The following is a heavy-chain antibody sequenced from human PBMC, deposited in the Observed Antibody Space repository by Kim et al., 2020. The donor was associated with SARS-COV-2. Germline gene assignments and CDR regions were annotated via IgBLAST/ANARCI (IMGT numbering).Heavy chain of an antibody. CDR3: ARQISRYPNRHSPHSSSWSNWFDP. CDR2: IYYSGST. D-gene: IGHD6-13*01. J-gene: IGHJ5*02. CDR1: GGSISSSSYY. V-gene: IGHV4-39*01. Sequence: SETLSLTCTVSGGSISSSSYYWGWIRQPPGKGLEWIGSIYYSGSTYYNPSLKSRVTISVDTSKNQFSLKLSSVTAADTAVYYCARQISRYPNRHSPHSSSWSNWFDPWGQGTLVTVSS.